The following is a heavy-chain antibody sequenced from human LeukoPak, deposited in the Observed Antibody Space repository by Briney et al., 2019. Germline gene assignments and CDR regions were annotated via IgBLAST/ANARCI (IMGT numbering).Heavy chain of an antibody. Sequence: GGSLRLSCAASEFTFSSYSMSWVRQAPGKGLEWVSSITGGGGSTYFADSVKDRFTISRDNSRNTLYLQLNSLRAEDTAVYYCATSPYYDASGYNREYYFDCWGQGTLVTVSS. J-gene: IGHJ4*02. CDR1: EFTFSSYS. V-gene: IGHV3-23*01. CDR3: ATSPYYDASGYNREYYFDC. D-gene: IGHD3-22*01. CDR2: ITGGGGST.